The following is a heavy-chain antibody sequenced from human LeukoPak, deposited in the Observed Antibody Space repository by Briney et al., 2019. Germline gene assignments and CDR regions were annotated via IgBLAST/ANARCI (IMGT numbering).Heavy chain of an antibody. D-gene: IGHD1-7*01. CDR1: GFTFSNAW. Sequence: GGSLRLSCAASGFTFSNAWMSWVRQAPGKGLVWVSRINTDGSSTSYADSVRGRFTISRDNAKNTLYLQMNSLRADDTAVYYCARDFPRSGTTGYWGQGTLVTVSS. J-gene: IGHJ4*02. V-gene: IGHV3-74*01. CDR3: ARDFPRSGTTGY. CDR2: INTDGSST.